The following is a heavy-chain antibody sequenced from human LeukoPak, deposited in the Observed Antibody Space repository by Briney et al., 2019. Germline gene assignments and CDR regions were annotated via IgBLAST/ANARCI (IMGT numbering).Heavy chain of an antibody. V-gene: IGHV1-18*01. J-gene: IGHJ5*02. Sequence: ASVKVSCKASGYTFTSYGISWVRQAPGQGLEGMGWISAYNGNTNYAQKLQGRVTMTTDTSTSTAYMELRSLRSDATAVYYCARSGIAAAGWGHGFDPWGQGTLVTVSS. CDR2: ISAYNGNT. CDR1: GYTFTSYG. D-gene: IGHD6-13*01. CDR3: ARSGIAAAGWGHGFDP.